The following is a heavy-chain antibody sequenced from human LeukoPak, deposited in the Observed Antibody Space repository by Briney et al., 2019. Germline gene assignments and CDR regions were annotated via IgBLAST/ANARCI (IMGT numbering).Heavy chain of an antibody. D-gene: IGHD6-19*01. J-gene: IGHJ4*02. CDR2: IYYSGST. CDR3: ARRASGWSERIDS. CDR1: GGSISSYC. V-gene: IGHV4-59*01. Sequence: PSETLSLTCTVSGGSISSYCWSWIRQPPGKGLEWIGYIYYSGSTNYNPSLKSRAIITVDTSKNQFSLKLRSVTAADTAVYYCARRASGWSERIDSWGQGTLVTVSS.